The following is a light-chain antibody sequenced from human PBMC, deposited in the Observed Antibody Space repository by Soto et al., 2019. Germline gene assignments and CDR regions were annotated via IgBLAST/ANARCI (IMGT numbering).Light chain of an antibody. CDR3: QQYGTSPRT. J-gene: IGKJ1*01. V-gene: IGKV3-20*01. CDR2: AAS. Sequence: EIVLTQSPDTLSLSPGERATRSCRASQSLSSAYLVWYQQKPGQAPRLLMFAASSRATGTPDRFSGSGSGTDFTLTIIRLEPEDFAVYYCQQYGTSPRTFGQGTKVEIK. CDR1: QSLSSAY.